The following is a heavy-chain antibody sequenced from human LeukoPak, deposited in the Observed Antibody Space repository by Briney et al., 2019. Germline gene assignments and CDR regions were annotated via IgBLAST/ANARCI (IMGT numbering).Heavy chain of an antibody. J-gene: IGHJ3*02. CDR3: ASLWPYQLSAFDI. Sequence: SETPSLTCAVYGGSFSGYYWSWIRQPPGKGLEWIGEINHSGSTNYNPSLKSRVTISVDTSKNQFSLKLSSVTAADTAVYYCASLWPYQLSAFDIWGQGTMVTVSS. V-gene: IGHV4-34*01. CDR1: GGSFSGYY. CDR2: INHSGST. D-gene: IGHD2-2*01.